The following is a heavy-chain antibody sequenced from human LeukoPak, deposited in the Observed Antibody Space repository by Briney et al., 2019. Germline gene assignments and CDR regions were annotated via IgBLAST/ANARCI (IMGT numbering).Heavy chain of an antibody. J-gene: IGHJ5*02. CDR2: INHSGST. CDR1: GGSISSYY. V-gene: IGHV4-34*01. Sequence: SETLSLTCTVSGGSISSYYWSWIRQPPGKGLEWIGEINHSGSTNYNPSLKSRVTISVDTSKNQFSLKLSSVTAADTAVYYCARGSMANWFDPWGQGTLVTVSS. CDR3: ARGSMANWFDP. D-gene: IGHD2/OR15-2a*01.